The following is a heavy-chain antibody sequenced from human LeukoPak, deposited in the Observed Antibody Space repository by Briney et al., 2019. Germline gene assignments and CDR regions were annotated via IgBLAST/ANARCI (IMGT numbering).Heavy chain of an antibody. Sequence: GGSLRLSCVASGFTVSSNYMSWVRQASGKGLEWVSVIYSGGSTYYADSVKGRFTISRDNSKNTLYLQMNSLRAEDTAVYYCARVVGATRPAGGYWGQGTLVTVSS. CDR2: IYSGGST. D-gene: IGHD1-26*01. J-gene: IGHJ4*02. CDR1: GFTVSSNY. V-gene: IGHV3-66*01. CDR3: ARVVGATRPAGGY.